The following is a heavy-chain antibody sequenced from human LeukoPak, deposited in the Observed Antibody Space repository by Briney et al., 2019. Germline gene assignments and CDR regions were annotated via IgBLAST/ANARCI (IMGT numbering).Heavy chain of an antibody. J-gene: IGHJ6*03. CDR2: IYYSGTT. V-gene: IGHV4-39*07. CDR1: GGSISSSSYY. D-gene: IGHD6-6*01. Sequence: SETLSLTCTVSGGSISSSSYYWGWIRQPPGKGLEWIGNIYYSGTTYYNPSLKNRVTISIDTSKNQFSLKLTSVTAADTALYFCARDSHYSTSSNYYYYYMNVWGKGTTVTVSS. CDR3: ARDSHYSTSSNYYYYYMNV.